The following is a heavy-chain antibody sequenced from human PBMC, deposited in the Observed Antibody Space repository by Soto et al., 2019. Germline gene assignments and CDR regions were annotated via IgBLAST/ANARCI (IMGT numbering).Heavy chain of an antibody. V-gene: IGHV3-30*18. Sequence: QVQLVESGGGVVQPGRSLRLSCAASGFTFSSYGMHWVRQAPGKGLEWVAVISYDGSNKYYADSVKGRFTIARDNAKNTLYLQMSSLRAEDTAVYYCVKDGSSGWPDYYGLDVW. CDR1: GFTFSSYG. CDR2: ISYDGSNK. J-gene: IGHJ6*01. D-gene: IGHD6-19*01. CDR3: VKDGSSGWPDYYGLDV.